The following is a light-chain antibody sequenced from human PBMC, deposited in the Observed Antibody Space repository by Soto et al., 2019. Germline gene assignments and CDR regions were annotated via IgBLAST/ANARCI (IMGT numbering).Light chain of an antibody. J-gene: IGLJ2*01. CDR1: SSNIGAGYD. CDR3: QSYDSSLSGYVV. V-gene: IGLV1-40*01. Sequence: QYVLTQPPSVSGAPGQRVTISCTGSSSNIGAGYDVHWYQQLPGTAPKLLIYGNSNRPSGVPDRFSGSKSGTSASLAITGLQAEDVAYYYCQSYDSSLSGYVVFGGGTKVTVL. CDR2: GNS.